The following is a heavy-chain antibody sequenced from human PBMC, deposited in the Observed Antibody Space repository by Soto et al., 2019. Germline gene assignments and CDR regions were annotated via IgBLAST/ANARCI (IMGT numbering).Heavy chain of an antibody. V-gene: IGHV3-66*01. CDR1: GFTVSSNY. Sequence: EVQLVESGGGLVQPGGSLSLSCAASGFTVSSNYMSWVRQAPGKGLEWVSVIYSGGSTYYADSVKGRFTISRDNSKNTLYLQMNSLRAEDTAVYYCASTLGYCSGGSCWGQGTLVTVSS. D-gene: IGHD2-15*01. CDR2: IYSGGST. J-gene: IGHJ4*02. CDR3: ASTLGYCSGGSC.